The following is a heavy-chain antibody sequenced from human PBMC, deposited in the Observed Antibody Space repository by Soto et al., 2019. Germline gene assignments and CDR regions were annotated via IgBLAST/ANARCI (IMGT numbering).Heavy chain of an antibody. Sequence: GGSLRLSCAASGFTFSSYWMSWVHQAPGKGLEWVANIKQDGSEKYYVDSVKGRFTISRDNAKNSLYLQMNSLRAEDTAVYYCARTWYNWNDIRFDPWGQGTLVTVSS. D-gene: IGHD1-1*01. CDR3: ARTWYNWNDIRFDP. J-gene: IGHJ5*02. CDR1: GFTFSSYW. CDR2: IKQDGSEK. V-gene: IGHV3-7*01.